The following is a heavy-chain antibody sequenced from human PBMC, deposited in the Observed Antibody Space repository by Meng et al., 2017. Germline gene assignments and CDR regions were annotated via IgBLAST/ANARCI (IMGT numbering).Heavy chain of an antibody. CDR3: ARVGIVTMVRAYYFDY. CDR2: IKCDGSEK. Sequence: GSLRLSCAASGFTFSSSWMHWVCQAPEKGLEWVADIKCDGSEKYYVDSVKGRLTISRDNAKNSLYLQMNSLRAEDTAVYYCARVGIVTMVRAYYFDYWGQGTLVTVSS. V-gene: IGHV3-52*01. CDR1: GFTFSSSW. J-gene: IGHJ4*02. D-gene: IGHD3-10*01.